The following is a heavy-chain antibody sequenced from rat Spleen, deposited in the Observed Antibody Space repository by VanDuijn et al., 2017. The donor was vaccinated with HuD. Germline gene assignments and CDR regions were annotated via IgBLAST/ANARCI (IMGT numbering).Heavy chain of an antibody. D-gene: IGHD3-7*01. CDR2: ITKDGGRA. V-gene: IGHV5-31*01. CDR1: GFTFNNYW. J-gene: IGHJ2*01. Sequence: EVELVESGGGLVQPGTSLKLSCVASGFTFNNYWLSWVRQTPGKGLDWVASITKDGGRAYYRDSVKGRFTASRDNAKSTLYLQMDSLRSEDTATYYGARRSPPYYTFFDYWGQGVMVTVSS. CDR3: ARRSPPYYTFFDY.